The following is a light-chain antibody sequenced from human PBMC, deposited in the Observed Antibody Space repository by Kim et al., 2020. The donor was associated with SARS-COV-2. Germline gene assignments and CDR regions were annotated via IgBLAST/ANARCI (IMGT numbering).Light chain of an antibody. CDR2: AAS. Sequence: DIQMTQSPSSLSASVGDSVTITCRASQSINKYLNWYQQKPGKAPKLLIYAASTSQSGVPSRFSGSGSGTDFTLTISSLQPEDFATYYCQQTYNTPLTFGGGTKVDIK. CDR3: QQTYNTPLT. CDR1: QSINKY. V-gene: IGKV1-39*01. J-gene: IGKJ4*01.